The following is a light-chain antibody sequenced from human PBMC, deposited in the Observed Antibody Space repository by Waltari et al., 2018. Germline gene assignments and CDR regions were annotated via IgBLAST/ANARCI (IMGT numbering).Light chain of an antibody. CDR3: AAWDDSLRGV. CDR2: RNN. V-gene: IGLV1-47*01. CDR1: SSNIGRNY. J-gene: IGLJ3*02. Sequence: QSVLTPPPSASGTPGQRVLISCSGTSSNIGRNYVYWYQQRPGTAPKLLIYRNNQRPSGVPDRFSGSKSGTSASLAISGLRSEDEADYYCAAWDDSLRGVFGGGTKLTVL.